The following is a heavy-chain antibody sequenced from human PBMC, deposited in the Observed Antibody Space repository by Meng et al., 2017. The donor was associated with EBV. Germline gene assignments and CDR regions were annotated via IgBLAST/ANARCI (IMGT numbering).Heavy chain of an antibody. CDR1: GGTFSSYA. D-gene: IGHD3-22*01. V-gene: IGHV1-69*01. Sequence: QVQLVPSGAEVKKPGSSVKVSCKASGGTFSSYAISWVRQAPGQGLEWMGGIIPIFGTANYAQKFQGRVTITADESTSTAYMELSSLRSEDTAVYYCARAYYDSSGYDPNYFDYWGQGTLVTVSS. J-gene: IGHJ4*02. CDR3: ARAYYDSSGYDPNYFDY. CDR2: IIPIFGTA.